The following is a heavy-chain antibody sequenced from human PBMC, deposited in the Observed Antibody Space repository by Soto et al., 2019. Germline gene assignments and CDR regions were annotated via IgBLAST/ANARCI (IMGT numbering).Heavy chain of an antibody. CDR1: GGTFSSYA. D-gene: IGHD3-3*01. V-gene: IGHV1-69*13. Sequence: ASVKVSCKASGGTFSSYAISWVRQAPGQGLEWMGGIIPIFGTANYAQKFQGRVTITADESTSTAYMELSSLRSEDTAVCYCAAGGGEPNLFVFYIGGQGKMVPV. CDR3: AAGGGEPNLFVFYI. CDR2: IIPIFGTA. J-gene: IGHJ3*02.